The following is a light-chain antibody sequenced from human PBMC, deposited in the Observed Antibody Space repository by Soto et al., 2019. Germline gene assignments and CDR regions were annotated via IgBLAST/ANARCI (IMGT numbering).Light chain of an antibody. J-gene: IGKJ5*01. Sequence: EIVMTQSPATLSVSPGERATLSCRASQSVGSNLAWYHQKPGQAPSLLIYGASTRATGIPARFSGSGSGTEFTLTISSLQSEDFAVYYCQQYNNLPITFGQGTRLEIK. V-gene: IGKV3-15*01. CDR2: GAS. CDR3: QQYNNLPIT. CDR1: QSVGSN.